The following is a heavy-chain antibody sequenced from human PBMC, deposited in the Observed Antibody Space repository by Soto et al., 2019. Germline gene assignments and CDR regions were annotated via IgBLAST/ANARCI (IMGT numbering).Heavy chain of an antibody. V-gene: IGHV4-38-2*02. CDR2: IYHSGST. CDR1: GYSISSGYY. D-gene: IGHD2-2*01. CDR3: ARGVTFDIVVVPAAPF. J-gene: IGHJ4*02. Sequence: ERLCRTCSVSGYSISSGYYWCWIRQPPGKGLEWIGSIYHSGSTYYNPSLKSRVTISVDTSKNQFSLKLSSVTAADTAVYYCARGVTFDIVVVPAAPFWGQGTLVTVYS.